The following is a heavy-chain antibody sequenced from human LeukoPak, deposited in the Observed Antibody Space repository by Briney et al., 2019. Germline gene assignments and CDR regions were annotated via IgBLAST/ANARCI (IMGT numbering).Heavy chain of an antibody. J-gene: IGHJ6*02. CDR2: ISWDSRNI. CDR1: GFTFDDYA. V-gene: IGHV3-9*01. D-gene: IGHD6-19*01. Sequence: PGGSLRLSCAASGFTFDDYAMFWVRQAPGKGLEWVSGISWDSRNIGYAASVKGRFTISRDNAKKTLYLQMNSLRGEDTALYYCTRGNRDTSGFYYYYGLDVWGQGTTVTVSS. CDR3: TRGNRDTSGFYYYYGLDV.